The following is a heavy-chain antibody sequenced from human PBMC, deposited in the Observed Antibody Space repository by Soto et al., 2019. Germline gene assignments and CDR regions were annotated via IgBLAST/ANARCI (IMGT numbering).Heavy chain of an antibody. Sequence: AGGSLRLSCAASGFTFSSYSMNWVRQAPGKGLEWVSSISSSSSYIYYADSVKGRFTISRDNAKNSLYLQMNSLRAEATAVYYCARGGDDYDILTGYIFDYCGHGTLVTVPS. CDR2: ISSSSSYI. D-gene: IGHD3-9*01. V-gene: IGHV3-21*01. CDR3: ARGGDDYDILTGYIFDY. J-gene: IGHJ4*01. CDR1: GFTFSSYS.